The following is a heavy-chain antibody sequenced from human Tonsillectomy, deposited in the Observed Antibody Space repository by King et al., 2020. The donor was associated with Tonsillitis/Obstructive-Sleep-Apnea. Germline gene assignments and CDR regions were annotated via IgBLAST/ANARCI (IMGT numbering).Heavy chain of an antibody. CDR3: ARGGAKGYCSSTSCFDI. D-gene: IGHD2-2*01. V-gene: IGHV1-69*01. CDR1: GGTFSSYA. J-gene: IGHJ3*02. Sequence: VQLVESGAEVKKPGSSVKVSCKASGGTFSSYAISWVRQAPGQGLEWMGGIIPIFGTANYAQKLQGRVTLTADESTSTAYMELSSLRSEDTAVYYCARGGAKGYCSSTSCFDIWGQGTMVTVSS. CDR2: IIPIFGTA.